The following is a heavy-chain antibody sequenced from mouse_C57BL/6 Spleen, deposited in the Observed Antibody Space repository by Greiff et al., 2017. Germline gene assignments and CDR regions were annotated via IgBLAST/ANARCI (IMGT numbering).Heavy chain of an antibody. J-gene: IGHJ3*01. CDR1: GYAFSSSW. Sequence: LVESGPELVKPGASVKISCKASGYAFSSSWMNWVKQRPGKGLEWIGRIYPGDGDTNYNGKFKGKATLTADKSSSTAYMQLSSLTSEDSAVYFCARESYYYGSSPFAYWGQGTLVTVSA. CDR3: ARESYYYGSSPFAY. V-gene: IGHV1-82*01. D-gene: IGHD1-1*01. CDR2: IYPGDGDT.